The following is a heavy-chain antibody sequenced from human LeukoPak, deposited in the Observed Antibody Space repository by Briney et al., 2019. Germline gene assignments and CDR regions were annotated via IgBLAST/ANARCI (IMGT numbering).Heavy chain of an antibody. J-gene: IGHJ6*03. CDR2: ISSRGSTI. Sequence: GGSLRLSCAASGFIFSDYYMSWIRQAPGKGLEWVSFISSRGSTINYADSVKGRFTISRDNAKNSLYLQMNSLRAEDSAVYYCARDVYCSSSSCYTNYYYYMDVWGKGTTVTVSS. CDR1: GFIFSDYY. D-gene: IGHD2-2*02. CDR3: ARDVYCSSSSCYTNYYYYMDV. V-gene: IGHV3-11*01.